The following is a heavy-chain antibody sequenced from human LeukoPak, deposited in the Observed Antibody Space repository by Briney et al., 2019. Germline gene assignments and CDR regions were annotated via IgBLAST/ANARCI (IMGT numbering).Heavy chain of an antibody. Sequence: PSETLSLTCTVSGGSISSSSYYWSWIRQPPGKGLEWIGYIYYSGSTNYNPSLKSRVTISVDTSKNQFSLKLSSVTAADTAVYYCARDSSGWYRWFDPWGQGTLVTVSS. CDR1: GGSISSSSYY. CDR2: IYYSGST. CDR3: ARDSSGWYRWFDP. V-gene: IGHV4-61*01. D-gene: IGHD6-19*01. J-gene: IGHJ5*02.